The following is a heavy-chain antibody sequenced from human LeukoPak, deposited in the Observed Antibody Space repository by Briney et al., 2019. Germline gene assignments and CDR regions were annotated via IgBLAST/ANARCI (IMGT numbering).Heavy chain of an antibody. CDR2: ISSSSSYI. Sequence: GGSLRLSCAASGFTFSSYSMNWVRQAPGKGLEWVSSISSSSSYIYYADSVKGRFTISRDNAKNSLYLQMNSLRAEDTAVYYCAKDEGRITMASDIWGQGTMVTVST. CDR3: AKDEGRITMASDI. J-gene: IGHJ3*02. D-gene: IGHD3-10*01. CDR1: GFTFSSYS. V-gene: IGHV3-21*04.